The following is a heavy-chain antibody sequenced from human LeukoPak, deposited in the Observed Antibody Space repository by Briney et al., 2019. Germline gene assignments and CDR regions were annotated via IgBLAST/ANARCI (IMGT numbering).Heavy chain of an antibody. CDR2: IYHSGST. J-gene: IGHJ6*02. CDR1: GGSISSGGYS. Sequence: PSETLSPTCAVSGGSISSGGYSWSWIRQPPGKGLEWIGYIYHSGSTYYNPSLKSRVTISVDRSKNQFSLKLSSVTAADTAVYYCARGSGTAMVFYSMDVWGQGTTVTVSS. D-gene: IGHD5-18*01. V-gene: IGHV4-30-2*01. CDR3: ARGSGTAMVFYSMDV.